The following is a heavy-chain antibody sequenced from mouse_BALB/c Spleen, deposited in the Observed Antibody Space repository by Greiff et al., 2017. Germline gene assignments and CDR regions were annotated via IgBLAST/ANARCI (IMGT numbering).Heavy chain of an antibody. CDR3: ATMIPMDY. CDR2: ISSGSSTI. CDR1: GFTFSSFG. V-gene: IGHV5-17*02. J-gene: IGHJ4*01. D-gene: IGHD2-4*01. Sequence: EVKVVESGGGLVQPGGSRKLSCAASGFTFSSFGMHWVRQAPEKGLEWVAYISSGSSTIYYADTVKGRFTISRDNPKNTLFLQMTSLRSEDTAMYYCATMIPMDYWGQGTSVTVSS.